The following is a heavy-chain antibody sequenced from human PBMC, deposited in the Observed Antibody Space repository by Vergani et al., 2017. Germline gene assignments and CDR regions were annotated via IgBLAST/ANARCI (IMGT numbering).Heavy chain of an antibody. CDR2: IYYSGST. J-gene: IGHJ4*02. CDR3: ARLPLAYCGGDCYYY. D-gene: IGHD2-21*02. CDR1: GGSISSSSYY. Sequence: QLQLQESGPGLVKPSETLSLTCTVSGGSISSSSYYWGWIRQPPGKGLEWIGSIYYSGSTYYNPSLKSRVTISVDTSKNQFSLTLSSVTAADTAVYYCARLPLAYCGGDCYYYWGQGTLVTVSS. V-gene: IGHV4-39*07.